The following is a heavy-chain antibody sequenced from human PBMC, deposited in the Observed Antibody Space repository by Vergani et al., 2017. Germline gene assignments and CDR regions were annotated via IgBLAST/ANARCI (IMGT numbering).Heavy chain of an antibody. CDR2: IWYDGSNK. V-gene: IGHV3-33*06. CDR1: GFTFSNYG. J-gene: IGHJ4*02. CDR3: AKAPSLKDY. Sequence: QVQLVESGGGVVQPGRSLRLSCAASGFTFSNYGMHWVRQAPGKGLEWVAVIWYDGSNKYYAESVKGRFTISRDNSENTLFLQMNSLRAEDTAVYYCAKAPSLKDYWGQGTLVTVSS.